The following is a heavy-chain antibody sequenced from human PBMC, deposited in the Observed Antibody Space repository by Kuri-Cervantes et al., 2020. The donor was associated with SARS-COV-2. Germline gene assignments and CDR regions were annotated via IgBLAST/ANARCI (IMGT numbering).Heavy chain of an antibody. CDR3: AKDSLHY. V-gene: IGHV3-21*01. CDR1: GFTFSSYS. Sequence: GESLKISCAASGFTFSSYSMNWVRQAPGKGLEWVSSISSSSSYIYYADSVKGRFTISRDNSKNTLYLQMNSLRAEDTAVYYCAKDSLHYWGQGTLVTVSS. CDR2: ISSSSSYI. J-gene: IGHJ4*02.